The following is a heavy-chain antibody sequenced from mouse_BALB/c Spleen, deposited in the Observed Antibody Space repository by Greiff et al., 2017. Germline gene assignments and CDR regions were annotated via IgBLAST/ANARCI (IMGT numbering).Heavy chain of an antibody. CDR1: GYSITSGYY. V-gene: IGHV3-6*02. D-gene: IGHD2-12*01. Sequence: VQLKESGPGLVKPSQSLSLTCSATGYSITSGYYWNWIRQFPGNKLEWMGYISYDGSNNYNPSLKNRISITRDTSKNQFFLKLNSVTTEDTTTYYCARDEGYDVGYAMDYWGQGTSVTVSS. J-gene: IGHJ4*01. CDR2: ISYDGSN. CDR3: ARDEGYDVGYAMDY.